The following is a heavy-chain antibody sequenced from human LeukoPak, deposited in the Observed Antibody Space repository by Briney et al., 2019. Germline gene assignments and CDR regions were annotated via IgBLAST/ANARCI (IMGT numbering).Heavy chain of an antibody. CDR3: ARQEIGLRSFDP. J-gene: IGHJ5*02. CDR2: VYYTGST. V-gene: IGHV4-39*01. D-gene: IGHD3/OR15-3a*01. Sequence: SETLSLTCTVSGGSISSALYHWGWIRQPPGENLEWLGSVYYTGSTHNNPSLKSRVTISVDTSKNQFSLNLSSVTAADTAVYYCARQEIGLRSFDPWGQGTLVTVSS. CDR1: GGSISSALYH.